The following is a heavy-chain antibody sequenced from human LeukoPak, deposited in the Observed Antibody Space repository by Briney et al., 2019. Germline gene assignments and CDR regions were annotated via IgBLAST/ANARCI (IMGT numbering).Heavy chain of an antibody. J-gene: IGHJ6*02. CDR2: IYYSGST. CDR1: GGSISSSSYY. CDR3: ARDARRGTYYYGSGRRNYYYGMDV. Sequence: PSETLSLTCTVSGGSISSSSYYWGWIRQPPGKGLEWIGSIYYSGSTYYNPSLKSRVTISVDTSKNQFSLKLSSVTAADTAVYYCARDARRGTYYYGSGRRNYYYGMDVWGQGTTVTVSS. V-gene: IGHV4-39*07. D-gene: IGHD3-10*01.